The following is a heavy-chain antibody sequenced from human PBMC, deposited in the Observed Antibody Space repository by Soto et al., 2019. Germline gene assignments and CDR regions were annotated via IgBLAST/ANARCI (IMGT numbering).Heavy chain of an antibody. V-gene: IGHV6-1*01. J-gene: IGHJ6*02. CDR3: AEARGYSYYYGMDV. Sequence: SQTLSLTCAISGDSVSSNSAAWNRIRQSPSRGLEWLGRTYYRSKWYNDYAVSVKSRITINPDTSKNQFSLQLNSVTPEDTAVYYCAEARGYSYYYGMDVWGQGTTVTVSS. CDR2: TYYRSKWYN. CDR1: GDSVSSNSAA.